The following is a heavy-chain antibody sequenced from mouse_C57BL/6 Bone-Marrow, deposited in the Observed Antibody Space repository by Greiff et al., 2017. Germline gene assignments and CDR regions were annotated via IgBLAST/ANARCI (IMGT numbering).Heavy chain of an antibody. J-gene: IGHJ2*01. V-gene: IGHV1-59*01. Sequence: VQLQQPGAELVRPGTSVKLSCKASGYTFTSYWMHWVKQRPGQGLEWIGVIDPSDSYTNYNQKFKGKATLTVDTSSSTAYMQLSSLTSEDSAVYYCAVTTVVATGYWGQGTTLTVSS. CDR2: IDPSDSYT. D-gene: IGHD1-1*01. CDR3: AVTTVVATGY. CDR1: GYTFTSYW.